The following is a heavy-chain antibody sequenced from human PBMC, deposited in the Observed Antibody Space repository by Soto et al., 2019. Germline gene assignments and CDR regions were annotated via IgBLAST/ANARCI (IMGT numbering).Heavy chain of an antibody. CDR3: AKDPPGGWMV. V-gene: IGHV3-23*01. D-gene: IGHD6-19*01. J-gene: IGHJ4*02. Sequence: EVQLLESGGGLVQPVGSLRLSCAASGITFRTFSSYIMSWVRHAPGKGLEWVSGMNGNGAYTYHVDSVKGRFTISRDNSKNTVYLQMNSLRAEDTAVYYCAKDPPGGWMVWGQGTLVTVSS. CDR1: GITFRTFSSYI. CDR2: MNGNGAYT.